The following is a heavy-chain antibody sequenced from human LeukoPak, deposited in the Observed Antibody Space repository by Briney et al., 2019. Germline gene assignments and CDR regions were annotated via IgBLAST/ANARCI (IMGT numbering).Heavy chain of an antibody. CDR1: GFTFSSYA. CDR2: ISGSGGST. D-gene: IGHD3-22*01. V-gene: IGHV3-23*01. Sequence: GGSLRLSCAASGFTFSSYAMSWVRQAPGKGLEWVSAISGSGGSTYYADSVKGRFTISRDNSRKKLYLQMNSLRADDTAVYYCAKPLYDSSGYYKKDVCDMWGQGTMVTVSS. CDR3: AKPLYDSSGYYKKDVCDM. J-gene: IGHJ3*02.